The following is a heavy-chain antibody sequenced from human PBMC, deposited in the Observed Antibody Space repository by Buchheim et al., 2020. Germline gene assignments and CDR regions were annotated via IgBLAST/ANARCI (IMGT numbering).Heavy chain of an antibody. V-gene: IGHV4-59*01. J-gene: IGHJ4*02. Sequence: QVQLQASGPGLVKPSETLSLTCTVSGGSISNYYWSWIRQPPGKGLEWIGYIYYSGSTNYNPSLKSRFTISVDTSKNQFSLHLSSVTAADTAVYYCARGYCSGGSCHIFDYWGQGTL. CDR3: ARGYCSGGSCHIFDY. D-gene: IGHD2-15*01. CDR1: GGSISNYY. CDR2: IYYSGST.